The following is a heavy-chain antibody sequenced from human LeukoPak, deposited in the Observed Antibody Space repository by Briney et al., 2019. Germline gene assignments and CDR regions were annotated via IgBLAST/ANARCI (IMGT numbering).Heavy chain of an antibody. CDR3: STGSGHAFDI. J-gene: IGHJ3*02. CDR1: GFTFSSYW. V-gene: IGHV3-74*01. CDR2: INSDGSST. Sequence: GGSLRLSCAASGFTFSSYWMHWLRQVPGKGLVWVSRINSDGSSTSYADSVKGRFTISRDNAKNTLYVQMYSLRAEDTAVYYCSTGSGHAFDIWGRGTMVTVSS. D-gene: IGHD3-10*01.